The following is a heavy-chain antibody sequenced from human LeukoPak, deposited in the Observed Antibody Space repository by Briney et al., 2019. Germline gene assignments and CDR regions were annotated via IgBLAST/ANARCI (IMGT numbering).Heavy chain of an antibody. J-gene: IGHJ4*02. D-gene: IGHD3-16*01. CDR2: IYYSGST. Sequence: SETLSLTCTVSGGSISSYYWSWIRQPPGKGLEWIGYIYYSGSTNHNPSLKSRVTISVDTSKNQFSLKLSSVTAADTAVYYCASFRGWGDYWGQGTLVTVSS. V-gene: IGHV4-59*01. CDR3: ASFRGWGDY. CDR1: GGSISSYY.